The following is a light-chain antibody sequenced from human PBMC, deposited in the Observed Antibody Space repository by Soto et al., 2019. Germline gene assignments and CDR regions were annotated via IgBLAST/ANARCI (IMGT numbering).Light chain of an antibody. CDR2: GAS. V-gene: IGKV3-15*01. CDR1: QSVSSY. Sequence: EILLTQSPATLSWSPGDKATLFCMASQSVSSYLAWYQQKPGQAPRLLIYGASTRATGIPARFSGSGSGTEFTLTISSLQSEDFAVYYCQQYNNWPWTFGQGTKV. CDR3: QQYNNWPWT. J-gene: IGKJ1*01.